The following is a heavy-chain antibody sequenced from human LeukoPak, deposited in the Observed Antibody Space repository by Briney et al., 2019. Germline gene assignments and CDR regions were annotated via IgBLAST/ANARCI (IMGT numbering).Heavy chain of an antibody. D-gene: IGHD3-10*01. Sequence: GGSLRLSCAASGFSFSSYSMNWVRQAPGKGLEWVSSISGGSSYIYYADSVKGRFTISRDNSKNTLYLQMSSLRPEDTAVYYCVRSSGSMDVWGQGTTVTVSS. CDR3: VRSSGSMDV. V-gene: IGHV3-21*01. CDR1: GFSFSSYS. CDR2: ISGGSSYI. J-gene: IGHJ6*02.